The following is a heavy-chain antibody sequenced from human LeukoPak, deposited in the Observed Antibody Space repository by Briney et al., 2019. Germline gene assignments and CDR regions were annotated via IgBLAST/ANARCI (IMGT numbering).Heavy chain of an antibody. V-gene: IGHV3-21*01. D-gene: IGHD2-8*02. CDR2: ISSSSNYI. CDR3: ARDPTYANTDHDS. CDR1: GFTFSSYS. J-gene: IGHJ4*02. Sequence: GGSLRLSCAASGFTFSSYSMNWVRQAPGKGLEWVSSISSSSNYIYYADSVKGRFTISRDNAKNSLYLQMNSLRAEDTAVYYCARDPTYANTDHDSWGQGTLVTVSS.